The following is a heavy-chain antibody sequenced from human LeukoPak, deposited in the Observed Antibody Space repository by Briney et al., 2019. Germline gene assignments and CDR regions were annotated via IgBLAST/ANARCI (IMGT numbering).Heavy chain of an antibody. J-gene: IGHJ4*02. V-gene: IGHV3-23*01. D-gene: IGHD6-13*01. CDR2: ISGSGGST. CDR1: GFTFSSYA. CDR3: ARAGQLATFDY. Sequence: TGGSLRLSCAASGFTFSSYAMSWVRQAPGKGLEWVSAISGSGGSTYYADSVKGRFTISRDNSENTLYLQMNSLRAEDTAVYYCARAGQLATFDYWGQGTLVTVSS.